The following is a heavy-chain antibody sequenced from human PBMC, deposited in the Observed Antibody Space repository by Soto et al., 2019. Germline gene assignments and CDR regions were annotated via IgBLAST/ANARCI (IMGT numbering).Heavy chain of an antibody. CDR1: GNTIASHG. CDR2: ISGFNGQT. V-gene: IGHV1-18*01. J-gene: IGHJ4*02. D-gene: IGHD3-10*01. CDR3: ARVDPRGVAVVRDY. Sequence: VWTGPEVKKPGASVKVSCKASGNTIASHGFSWVRQAPGQGLEWMGWISGFNGQTNYALKFQGRVTLTTDTSTSTAYMELRSLRSDDTAVYFYARVDPRGVAVVRDYWGQGTLVTVSS.